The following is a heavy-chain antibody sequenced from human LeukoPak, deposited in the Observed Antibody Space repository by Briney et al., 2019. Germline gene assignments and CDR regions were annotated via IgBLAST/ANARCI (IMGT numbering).Heavy chain of an antibody. CDR3: APAKDYDILTGEPTDY. CDR1: GFTFSSYS. J-gene: IGHJ4*02. Sequence: GGSLRLSCAASGFTFSSYSMNWVRQAPGKGLEWVSSISSSSSYIYYADSVKGRFTISRDNAKNSLYLQMNSLRAEDTAVYYCAPAKDYDILTGEPTDYWGQGTLVTVSA. D-gene: IGHD3-9*01. CDR2: ISSSSSYI. V-gene: IGHV3-21*01.